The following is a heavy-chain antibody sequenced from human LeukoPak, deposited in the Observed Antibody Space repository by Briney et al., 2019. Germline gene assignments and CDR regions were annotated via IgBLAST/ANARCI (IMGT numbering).Heavy chain of an antibody. CDR3: ARAAYSSTWYSRYFDL. Sequence: RGGSLRLSCAASGFTFSSYGMHWVRQAPGKGLEWVAFIRYDGSNKYYADSVKGRFTISRENAKNSLYLQMNSLRAGDTAVYYCARAAYSSTWYSRYFDLWGRGPLVTVSS. D-gene: IGHD6-13*01. V-gene: IGHV3-30*02. CDR1: GFTFSSYG. CDR2: IRYDGSNK. J-gene: IGHJ2*01.